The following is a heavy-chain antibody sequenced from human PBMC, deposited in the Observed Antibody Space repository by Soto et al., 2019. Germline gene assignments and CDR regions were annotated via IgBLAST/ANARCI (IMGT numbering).Heavy chain of an antibody. CDR2: IRGTGLNT. CDR3: TIRPSPANTDI. V-gene: IGHV3-23*01. J-gene: IGHJ3*02. D-gene: IGHD4-17*01. CDR1: GFVFKNFA. Sequence: PGGSLRLSWVGSGFVFKNFAINWGRQPPGKGLEWVSVIRGTGLNTYYAASVEGRFNISRDNSKNTVYLQMDSLKVEDTAVYYCTIRPSPANTDI.